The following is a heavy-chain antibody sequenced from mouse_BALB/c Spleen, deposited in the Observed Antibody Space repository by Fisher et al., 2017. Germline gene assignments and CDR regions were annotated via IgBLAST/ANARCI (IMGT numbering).Heavy chain of an antibody. V-gene: IGHV1-77*01. CDR3: ARVYVYAMDY. J-gene: IGHJ4*01. D-gene: IGHD1-1*01. Sequence: KFKGKATLTADKSSSTAYMQLSSLTSEDSAVYFCARVYVYAMDYWGQGTSVTVSS.